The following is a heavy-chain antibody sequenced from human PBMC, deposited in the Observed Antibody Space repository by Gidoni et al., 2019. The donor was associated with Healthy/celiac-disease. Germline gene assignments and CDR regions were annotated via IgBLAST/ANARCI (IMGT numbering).Heavy chain of an antibody. D-gene: IGHD6-13*01. CDR2: IYPGDSDT. CDR1: GSSFTRYW. CDR3: ARTIAAAGMAAWFDP. Sequence: EVQLVQSGAEVKKPGESLKISCKVSGSSFTRYWIGWVRQMPGKGLEWMGIIYPGDSDTRYSPSFQGQVTISADKSISTAYLQWSSLKASDTAMYYCARTIAAAGMAAWFDPWGQGTLVTVSS. V-gene: IGHV5-51*01. J-gene: IGHJ5*02.